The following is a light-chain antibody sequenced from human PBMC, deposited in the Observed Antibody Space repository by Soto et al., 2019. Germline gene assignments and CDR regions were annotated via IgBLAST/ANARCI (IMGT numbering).Light chain of an antibody. Sequence: EIVLTQSPGTLSLSPGERATLSCRASQSVSSSYLAWYQQKPGQAPRLLIYGASSRATGIPERFSGSGSGPDFTLTISRVEPEDFGVYYCQQYGSSPMYTFGQGTKREIK. V-gene: IGKV3-20*01. CDR2: GAS. CDR1: QSVSSSY. J-gene: IGKJ2*01. CDR3: QQYGSSPMYT.